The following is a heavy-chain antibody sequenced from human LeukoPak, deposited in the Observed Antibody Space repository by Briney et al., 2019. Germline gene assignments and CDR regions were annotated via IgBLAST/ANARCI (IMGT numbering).Heavy chain of an antibody. CDR3: ARHPELNFFDY. D-gene: IGHD3-10*01. CDR2: IYYLRNT. CDR1: GASISSYY. Sequence: SETLSLTCTVSGASISSYYWSWIRQPPGKGLEWIGYIYYLRNTNYNPSLKSRVTISADTSKNQVSLTLSSVTAADTAVYYCARHPELNFFDYWGQGTLDTLSS. J-gene: IGHJ4*02. V-gene: IGHV4-59*08.